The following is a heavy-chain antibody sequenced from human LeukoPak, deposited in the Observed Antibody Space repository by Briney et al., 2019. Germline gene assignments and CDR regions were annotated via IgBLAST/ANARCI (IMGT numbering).Heavy chain of an antibody. Sequence: PSETLSLTCTVSGGSFSIYYWSWIRQSAGKGLEWIGHISTSGSTNYSPSLKSRVTISVDKSKNQFYLRLTSATAADTAVYYCARVNNSGSFLDYWGQGTLVTVSS. CDR3: ARVNNSGSFLDY. J-gene: IGHJ4*02. D-gene: IGHD3-22*01. CDR2: ISTSGST. CDR1: GGSFSIYY. V-gene: IGHV4-4*07.